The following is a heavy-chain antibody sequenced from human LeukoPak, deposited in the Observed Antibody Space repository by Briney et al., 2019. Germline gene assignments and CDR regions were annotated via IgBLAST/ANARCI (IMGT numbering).Heavy chain of an antibody. J-gene: IGHJ4*02. V-gene: IGHV4-39*01. CDR1: GFTFSSYA. CDR3: ARRTTHYYGSGSYSPNTIDY. CDR2: IYYSGST. Sequence: PGGSLRLSCAASGFTFSSYAMSWIRQPPGKGLEWIGSIYYSGSTYYNPSLKSRVTISVDTSKNQFSLKLSSVTAADTAVYYCARRTTHYYGSGSYSPNTIDYWGQGTLVTVSS. D-gene: IGHD3-10*01.